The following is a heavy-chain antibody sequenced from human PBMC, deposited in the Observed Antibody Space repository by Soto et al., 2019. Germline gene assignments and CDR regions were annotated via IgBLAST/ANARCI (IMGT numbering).Heavy chain of an antibody. CDR3: ARPPLYSNGGYFDS. CDR1: GFTFTDHA. Sequence: PGGSLRLSCAVSGFTFTDHAMTWVRHAPGKGLEWVSTTSNNGDRTFYADSVKGRFTVSTDRTNNTLYLQMNSLRADDTAVYFCARPPLYSNGGYFDSWGQGTLVTVSS. V-gene: IGHV3-23*01. J-gene: IGHJ4*02. D-gene: IGHD6-19*01. CDR2: TSNNGDRT.